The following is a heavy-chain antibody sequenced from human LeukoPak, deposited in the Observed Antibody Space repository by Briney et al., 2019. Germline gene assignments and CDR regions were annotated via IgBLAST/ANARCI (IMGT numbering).Heavy chain of an antibody. CDR1: GGSISSYY. CDR2: IYYSGST. D-gene: IGHD1-26*01. CDR3: ARNSDSYYFYYYMDV. J-gene: IGHJ6*03. Sequence: SETLSLTCTVSGGSISSYYWSWIRQPPGKGLEWIGYIYYSGSTNYNPSLKSRVTMSVDTSKNQFSLNLSSVTVADTAVYYCARNSDSYYFYYYMDVRGKGTTVTVS. V-gene: IGHV4-59*01.